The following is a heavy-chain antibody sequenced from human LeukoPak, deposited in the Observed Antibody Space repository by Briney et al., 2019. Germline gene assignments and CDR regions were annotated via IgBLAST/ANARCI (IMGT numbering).Heavy chain of an antibody. CDR2: IYWDDDK. CDR1: GFSLRTSGVG. V-gene: IGHV2-5*02. D-gene: IGHD1-26*01. CDR3: AHSGLVGATNY. J-gene: IGHJ4*02. Sequence: ESGPTLVNPTQTLTLTCTISGFSLRTSGVGVGWIRQPPGKALEWLALIYWDDDKRYSPSLKTSLTITKDTSKNQVVLTMTNMDPVDTATYYRAHSGLVGATNYRGPGTLVTVSS.